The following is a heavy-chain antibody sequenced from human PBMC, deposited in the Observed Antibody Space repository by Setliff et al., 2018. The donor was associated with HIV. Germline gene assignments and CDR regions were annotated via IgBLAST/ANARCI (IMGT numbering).Heavy chain of an antibody. CDR1: GGSISSGGHY. CDR2: ISNSGST. CDR3: ARVPSGLWFGKWGN. D-gene: IGHD3-10*01. J-gene: IGHJ4*02. V-gene: IGHV4-31*03. Sequence: SETLSLTCSVSGGSISSGGHYWNWIRQHPGRGLEWIGYISNSGSTYYNPSLKGRLTISVDPSKNHFSLNLTSVTAADTAVYYSARVPSGLWFGKWGNWGQGTLVTVSS.